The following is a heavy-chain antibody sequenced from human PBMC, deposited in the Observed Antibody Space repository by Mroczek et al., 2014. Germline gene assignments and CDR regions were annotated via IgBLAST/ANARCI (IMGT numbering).Heavy chain of an antibody. CDR3: ARGYYDSSGYYFDY. J-gene: IGHJ4*02. D-gene: IGHD3-22*01. CDR1: GGSISSYY. CDR2: IYYSGST. V-gene: IGHV4-59*01. Sequence: QVQLQQWGPGLVKPSETLSLTCTVSGGSISSYYWSWIRQPPGKGLEWIGYIYYSGSTNYNPSLKSRVTISVDTSKNQFSLKLSSVTAADTAVYYCARGYYDSSGYYFDYWGQGTLVTVSS.